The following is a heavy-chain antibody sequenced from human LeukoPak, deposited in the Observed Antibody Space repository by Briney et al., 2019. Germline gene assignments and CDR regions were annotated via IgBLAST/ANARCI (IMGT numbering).Heavy chain of an antibody. CDR1: GFSLRTHRMC. J-gene: IGHJ4*02. CDR3: ARTILRPGGYFDS. CDR2: IDWDDDK. V-gene: IGHV2-70*11. D-gene: IGHD3-16*01. Sequence: SGPALLKPTPTLTLTCTFSGFSLRTHRMCVSWIRQPPGKALEWLSRIDWDDDKYYTTSLRTRLTISKDTSKNQVVLTMTNMDPVDTATYYCARTILRPGGYFDSWGQGALVTVSS.